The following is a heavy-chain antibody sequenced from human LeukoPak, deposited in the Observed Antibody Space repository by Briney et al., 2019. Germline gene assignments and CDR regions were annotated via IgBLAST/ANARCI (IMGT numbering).Heavy chain of an antibody. V-gene: IGHV4-39*07. D-gene: IGHD1-1*01. J-gene: IGHJ6*02. CDR2: IFYIGST. CDR3: ARAWNDEDYYYYGMDV. Sequence: PSETLSLTCTVSGGSISSSSYYWGWVRQPPGKGLEWIGSIFYIGSTYYNPSLKSRVIISVDKSKNQFSLKLSSVTAADTAVYYCARAWNDEDYYYYGMDVWGQGTTVTVSS. CDR1: GGSISSSSYY.